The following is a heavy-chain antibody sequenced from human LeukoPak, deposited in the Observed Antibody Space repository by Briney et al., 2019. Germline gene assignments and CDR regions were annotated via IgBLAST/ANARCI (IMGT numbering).Heavy chain of an antibody. CDR2: ISGSGGST. D-gene: IGHD3-22*01. CDR1: GLTFSSYA. CDR3: AKDPIYDSSGYYPYYFDY. J-gene: IGHJ4*02. V-gene: IGHV3-23*01. Sequence: GGSLGLSCAASGLTFSSYAMSWVRQAPGKGLEWVSAISGSGGSTYYADSVKGRFTISRDNSENTLYLQMNSLRAEDTAVYYCAKDPIYDSSGYYPYYFDYWGQGTLVTVSS.